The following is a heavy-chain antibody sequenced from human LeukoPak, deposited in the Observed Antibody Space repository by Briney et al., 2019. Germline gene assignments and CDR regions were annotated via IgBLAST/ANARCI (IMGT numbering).Heavy chain of an antibody. V-gene: IGHV3-7*01. CDR1: GFTFSSYW. Sequence: GGSLRLSCAASGFTFSSYWMSWVRQAPGKGLEWVANIKQDGSEKYYVDPVKGRFTISSDNAKNSLYLQMNSLRAEDTAVYYCARVGVMRGHYYYYYVDVWGKGTTVTVSS. J-gene: IGHJ6*03. D-gene: IGHD2-21*01. CDR2: IKQDGSEK. CDR3: ARVGVMRGHYYYYYVDV.